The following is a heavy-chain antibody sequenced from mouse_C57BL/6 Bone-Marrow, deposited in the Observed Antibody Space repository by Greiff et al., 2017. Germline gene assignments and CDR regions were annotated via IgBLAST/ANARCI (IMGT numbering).Heavy chain of an antibody. Sequence: QVQLQQPGAELVRPGTSVKLSCKASGYTFTSYWMHWVKQRPGQGLEWIGVIDPSDSYTTYNQKFKGKATLSVDTSSSTAYMQLSSLTSEDSAVYYCARLGRDAMDYWGQGTSVTVSS. J-gene: IGHJ4*01. CDR2: IDPSDSYT. V-gene: IGHV1-59*01. CDR3: ARLGRDAMDY. CDR1: GYTFTSYW. D-gene: IGHD4-1*01.